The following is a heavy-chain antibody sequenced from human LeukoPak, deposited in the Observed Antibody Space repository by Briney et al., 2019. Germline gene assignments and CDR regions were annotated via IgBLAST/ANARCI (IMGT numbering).Heavy chain of an antibody. V-gene: IGHV6-1*01. Sequence: SQPLSLICAISGDSVCSNSAVWNSIRQSRSRVLEWLGRTYYRSKWYNDYAVSVKSRITINPDTSKNQFSLQLNSVTPEDTAVYYCARSSRSWLYNWFDPWGQGTLVTVSS. CDR1: GDSVCSNSAV. CDR2: TYYRSKWYN. J-gene: IGHJ5*02. D-gene: IGHD6-13*01. CDR3: ARSSRSWLYNWFDP.